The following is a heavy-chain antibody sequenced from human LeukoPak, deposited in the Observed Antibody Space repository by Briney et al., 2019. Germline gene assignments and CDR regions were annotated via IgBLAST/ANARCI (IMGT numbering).Heavy chain of an antibody. J-gene: IGHJ4*02. CDR1: GGSISSSSYY. CDR2: IYYSGST. Sequence: SETLSLTCTVSGGSISSSSYYWGWIRQPPGKGLEWIGSIYYSGSTYYNPSLKSRVTISVDTSKNQFSLKLNSVTAADTAVYYCARAFLVGYSPEEYFFDYWGQGTLVTVSS. D-gene: IGHD2-21*01. V-gene: IGHV4-39*07. CDR3: ARAFLVGYSPEEYFFDY.